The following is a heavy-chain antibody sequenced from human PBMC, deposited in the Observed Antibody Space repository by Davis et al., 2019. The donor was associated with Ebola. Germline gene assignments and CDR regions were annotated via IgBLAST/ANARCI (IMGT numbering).Heavy chain of an antibody. V-gene: IGHV3-74*01. D-gene: IGHD3-3*01. CDR2: INSDGSST. CDR3: AKSGLSFGVVKYHYGMDV. CDR1: GFTFSSYW. Sequence: GESLKILCAASGFTFSSYWMHWVRQAPGKGLVWVSRINSDGSSTSYADSVKGRFTISRDNSKKTLYLQMNSLRAEDTAVYYCAKSGLSFGVVKYHYGMDVWGKGTTVTVSS. J-gene: IGHJ6*04.